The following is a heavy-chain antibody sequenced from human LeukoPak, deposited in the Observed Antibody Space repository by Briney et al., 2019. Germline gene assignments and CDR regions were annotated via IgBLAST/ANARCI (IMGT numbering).Heavy chain of an antibody. D-gene: IGHD6-13*01. CDR3: ARDNSVAAAGLGAFDI. J-gene: IGHJ3*02. CDR1: GFTFSSYA. V-gene: IGHV3-23*01. CDR2: ISGSGGST. Sequence: PGGSLRLSCAASGFTFSSYAMSWVRQAPGKGLEWVSAISGSGGSTYYADSVKGRFTISRDNSKNTLYLQMNSLRAEDTAVYYCARDNSVAAAGLGAFDIWGQGTMVTVSS.